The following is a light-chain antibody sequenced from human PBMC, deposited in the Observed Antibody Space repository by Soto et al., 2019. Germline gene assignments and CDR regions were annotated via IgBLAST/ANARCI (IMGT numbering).Light chain of an antibody. Sequence: QSVLTQPPSASGTPGQRVTLSCSGSGSDIGSNTVNWYQQLPGTAPKLLIYSNNQWPSGVPDRFSGSKSGTSASLAISGLQSEDEADYYCAAWDDSLNAWVFGGGTKLTVL. CDR1: GSDIGSNT. CDR2: SNN. CDR3: AAWDDSLNAWV. J-gene: IGLJ3*02. V-gene: IGLV1-44*01.